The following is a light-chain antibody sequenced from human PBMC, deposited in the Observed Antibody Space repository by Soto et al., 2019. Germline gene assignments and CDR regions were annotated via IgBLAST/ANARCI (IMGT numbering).Light chain of an antibody. CDR1: QSVTSTY. CDR2: ATS. J-gene: IGKJ1*01. Sequence: TQSPGTLSLSPGERATLSCRAVQSVTSTYMAWYQQKPGQAPRLLIYATSFRATGIPDRFCGSESGTDFTLTISSLEPEDSAVYYCQDSSTSPWPFGQGTKVDIK. CDR3: QDSSTSPWP. V-gene: IGKV3-20*01.